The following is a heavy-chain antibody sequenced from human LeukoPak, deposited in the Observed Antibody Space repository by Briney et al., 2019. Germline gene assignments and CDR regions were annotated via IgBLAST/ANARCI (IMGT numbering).Heavy chain of an antibody. CDR1: GFTFNTYW. D-gene: IGHD4-23*01. CDR2: IKQDGSEK. CDR3: ARDIDYGGNSVDY. V-gene: IGHV3-7*01. J-gene: IGHJ4*02. Sequence: GGSLRLSCAASGFTFNTYWMSWVRQAPGKGLEWVANIKQDGSEKHYVDSVKGRFTISRDNAKNSLYLQMNSLRAEDTAVYYCARDIDYGGNSVDYWGQGTLVTVSS.